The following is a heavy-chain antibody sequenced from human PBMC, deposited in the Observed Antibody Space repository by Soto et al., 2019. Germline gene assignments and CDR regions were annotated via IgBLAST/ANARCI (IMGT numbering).Heavy chain of an antibody. CDR2: IFYSGST. CDR1: GGSIISSSYY. CDR3: AALRGTVVVVHAFEI. D-gene: IGHD3-22*01. Sequence: QLQLQESGPGLVKPSETLSLTCIVSGGSIISSSYYWGWIRQPPGKGLEWIGSIFYSGSTSYSSSLKSRVSISVDTSKNQLSLKLTSVTAADTAVYYCAALRGTVVVVHAFEIWGRGTMVTVSS. V-gene: IGHV4-39*01. J-gene: IGHJ3*02.